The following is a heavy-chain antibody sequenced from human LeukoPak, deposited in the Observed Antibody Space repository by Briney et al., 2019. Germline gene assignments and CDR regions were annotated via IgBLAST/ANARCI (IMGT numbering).Heavy chain of an antibody. Sequence: GGSLRLSCAASGFTFSSYAMSWVRQAPGKGLEWVSAISGSGGSTYYADSVKGRFTISRDNSKNTLYLQMNSLRAEDTAVYYCAKMNYYDSRGGDYFDYWGQGTLVTVSS. CDR2: ISGSGGST. D-gene: IGHD3-22*01. CDR1: GFTFSSYA. V-gene: IGHV3-23*01. J-gene: IGHJ4*02. CDR3: AKMNYYDSRGGDYFDY.